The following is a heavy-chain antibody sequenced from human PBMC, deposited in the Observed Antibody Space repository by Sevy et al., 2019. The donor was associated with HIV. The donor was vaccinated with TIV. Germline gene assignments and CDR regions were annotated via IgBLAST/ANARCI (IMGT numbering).Heavy chain of an antibody. V-gene: IGHV3-21*01. Sequence: WGSLRLSCRVSGFSFQYSMNWVRQAPGKGLEWVSSISSSSNYIYYADSLKGRFTVSRDNAKNSVYLQMNSLRAEDTAVYYCARDRRELSYDSSGYSDAFDIWGQGTLVTVSS. CDR2: ISSSSNYI. D-gene: IGHD3-22*01. CDR3: ARDRRELSYDSSGYSDAFDI. J-gene: IGHJ3*02. CDR1: GFSFQYS.